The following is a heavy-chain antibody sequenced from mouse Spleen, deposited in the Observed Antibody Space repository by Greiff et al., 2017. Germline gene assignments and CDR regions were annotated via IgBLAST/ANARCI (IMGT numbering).Heavy chain of an antibody. CDR3: AKARWPWYFDV. D-gene: IGHD2-3*01. J-gene: IGHJ1*03. V-gene: IGHV2-3*01. CDR2: IWGDGST. Sequence: QVQLKESGPGLVAPSQSLSITCTVSGFSLTSYGVSWVRQPPGKGLEWLGVIWGDGSTNYNSALISRLSISQDNSKSQVLLKLNSLQTDDTATYYIAKARWPWYFDVWGTGTTVTVSS. CDR1: GFSLTSYG.